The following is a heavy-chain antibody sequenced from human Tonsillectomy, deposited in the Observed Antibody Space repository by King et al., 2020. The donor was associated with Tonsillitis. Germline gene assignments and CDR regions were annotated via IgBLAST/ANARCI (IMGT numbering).Heavy chain of an antibody. CDR3: ARDLDPEYSGYDLGF. CDR1: GFTFSSYA. CDR2: ISFDGSNK. V-gene: IGHV3-30*04. J-gene: IGHJ4*02. Sequence: VQLVESGGGVVQPGRSLRLSCAASGFTFSSYAMHWVRQAPGKGLEWVALISFDGSNKFYADSVKGRFTISRDNSKNTLYLQMNSLRAEDTAVFYCARDLDPEYSGYDLGFWGQGTLVTVSS. D-gene: IGHD5-12*01.